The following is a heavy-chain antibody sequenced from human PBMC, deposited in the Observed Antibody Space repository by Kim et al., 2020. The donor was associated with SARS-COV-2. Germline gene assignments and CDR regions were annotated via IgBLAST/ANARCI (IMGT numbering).Heavy chain of an antibody. CDR3: ARNLHVTAVTFYRYFDL. D-gene: IGHD2-21*02. CDR2: IFGSGSGT. V-gene: IGHV3-23*01. Sequence: GGSLRLSCAASRFTFSNFAMSWVRQAPGKGLEWVAGIFGSGSGTYYSASVQDRFTISRDNSEGTLYLQMDNLRAEDTAVYYCARNLHVTAVTFYRYFDLWGRGTLAT. CDR1: RFTFSNFA. J-gene: IGHJ2*01.